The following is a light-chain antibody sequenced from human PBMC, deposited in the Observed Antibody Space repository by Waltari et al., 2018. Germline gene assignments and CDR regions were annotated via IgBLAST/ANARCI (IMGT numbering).Light chain of an antibody. V-gene: IGLV2-14*01. CDR3: SSYTNSSTYV. Sequence: QSALTQPASVSGSPGQSLPSSCTGTNSDVGGYNYVYWYQQRPGKAPQLLVSEVTNRPSGVSNRFSGSKSDNTASLTISGLLAEDEADYYCSSYTNSSTYVFGTGTKVTVL. CDR1: NSDVGGYNY. J-gene: IGLJ1*01. CDR2: EVT.